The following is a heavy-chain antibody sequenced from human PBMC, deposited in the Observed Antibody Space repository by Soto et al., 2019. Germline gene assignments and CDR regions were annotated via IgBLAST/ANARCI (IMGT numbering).Heavy chain of an antibody. J-gene: IGHJ6*03. CDR1: GGSISSSSYY. CDR3: ARHFSEGTSYHYYYYYYMDV. D-gene: IGHD2-2*01. CDR2: IYYSGST. V-gene: IGHV4-39*01. Sequence: QLQLQESGPGLVKPSETLSLTCTVSGGSISSSSYYWGWIRQPPGKGLEWIGSIYYSGSTYYNPSLKSRVTISVDTSKNQFSLKLSSVTATDTAVYYCARHFSEGTSYHYYYYYYMDVWGKGTTVTVSS.